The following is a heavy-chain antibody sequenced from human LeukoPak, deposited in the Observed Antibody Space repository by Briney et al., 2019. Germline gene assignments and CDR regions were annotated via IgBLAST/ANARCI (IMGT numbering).Heavy chain of an antibody. CDR3: ARGGQTSYVDYYDYYIDV. V-gene: IGHV7-4-1*01. Sequence: ASAKVSRKASGYTFTSHVINWVRQAPRQGLERVGWINTNTGNPTYAQAFKRRFVFSLDQFSGSANLQIRSVKTEGTGVYFCARGGQTSYVDYYDYYIDVWGKETTVTVSS. CDR1: GYTFTSHV. CDR2: INTNTGNP. D-gene: IGHD3-16*01. J-gene: IGHJ6*03.